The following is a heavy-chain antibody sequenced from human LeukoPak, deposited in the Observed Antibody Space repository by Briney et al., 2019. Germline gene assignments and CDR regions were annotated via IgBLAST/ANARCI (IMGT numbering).Heavy chain of an antibody. D-gene: IGHD3-22*01. Sequence: ASVKVSCKASGYTFTGYYMHWVRPAPGQGLEWMGWINPNSGGTNYAQKFQGRVTMTRDTSISTAYMELSRLRSDDTAVYYCARDLSMIVDYGFDYWGQGTLVTVSS. CDR2: INPNSGGT. CDR3: ARDLSMIVDYGFDY. CDR1: GYTFTGYY. V-gene: IGHV1-2*02. J-gene: IGHJ4*02.